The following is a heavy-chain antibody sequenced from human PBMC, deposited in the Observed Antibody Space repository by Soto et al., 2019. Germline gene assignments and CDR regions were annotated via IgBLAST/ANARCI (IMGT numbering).Heavy chain of an antibody. CDR1: GFTFSDYY. V-gene: IGHV3-11*01. D-gene: IGHD3-10*01. Sequence: QVQLVESGRGLVKPGGSLRLSCAASGFTFSDYYMSWIRQAPGKGLEWVSYISSSGSTIYYADSVKGRFTISRDNAKNSLYLQMNSLRAEDTAVYYCARDRDGSGNLRPLIYYYYYGMDVWGQGTTVTVSS. CDR2: ISSSGSTI. CDR3: ARDRDGSGNLRPLIYYYYYGMDV. J-gene: IGHJ6*02.